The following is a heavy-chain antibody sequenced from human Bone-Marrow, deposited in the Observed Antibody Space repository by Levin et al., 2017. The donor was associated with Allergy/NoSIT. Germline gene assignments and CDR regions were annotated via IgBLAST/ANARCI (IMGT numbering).Heavy chain of an antibody. CDR3: TRQSQKGEYSSSSEGS. CDR2: IRSKANSYAT. CDR1: GFTFSGSA. D-gene: IGHD6-6*01. J-gene: IGHJ4*02. Sequence: GESLKISCAASGFTFSGSAMHWVRQASGKGLEWVGRIRSKANSYATAYAASVKGRFTISRDDSKNTAYLQMNSLKTEDTAVYYCTRQSQKGEYSSSSEGSWGQGTLVTVSS. V-gene: IGHV3-73*01.